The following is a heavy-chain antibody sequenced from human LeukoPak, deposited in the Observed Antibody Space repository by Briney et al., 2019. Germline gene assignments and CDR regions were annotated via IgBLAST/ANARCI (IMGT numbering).Heavy chain of an antibody. D-gene: IGHD5-24*01. J-gene: IGHJ5*02. Sequence: ASVKVSCKASGYTFTSYAMHWVRQAPGQRLEWMGWINAGNGNTKYSQKFQGRVTITRDTSASTAYMELSSLRSEDTAVYYCAREATEVGYNWFDPWGQGTLVTVSS. V-gene: IGHV1-3*01. CDR1: GYTFTSYA. CDR3: AREATEVGYNWFDP. CDR2: INAGNGNT.